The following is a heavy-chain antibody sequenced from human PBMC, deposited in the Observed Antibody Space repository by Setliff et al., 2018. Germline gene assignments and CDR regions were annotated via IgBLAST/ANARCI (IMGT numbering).Heavy chain of an antibody. CDR3: ARTPLYDIAAAGSKAFDI. J-gene: IGHJ3*02. V-gene: IGHV1-3*01. CDR2: INAGNGNT. D-gene: IGHD6-13*01. CDR1: GYIFTSHA. Sequence: ASVKVSCKASGYIFTSHAMHWVRQAPGQSLEWMGYINAGNGNTKYSQKFQGRVTITTDESTSTAYMELSSLRSEDTAVYYCARTPLYDIAAAGSKAFDIWGQGTMVTVSS.